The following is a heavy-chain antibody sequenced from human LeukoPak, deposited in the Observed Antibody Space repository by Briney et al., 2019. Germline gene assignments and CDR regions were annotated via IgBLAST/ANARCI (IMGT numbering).Heavy chain of an antibody. V-gene: IGHV1-18*01. Sequence: SVKVSCTASGYTLTSYGISWVRQAPGQRPEWMGWISASNGNTNYAQKLHGRVTITTDTSPRTAYMQLSSLRSDNTAVYYCARRPLIAAGIPWSDYWGQGTLVTVSS. D-gene: IGHD6-13*01. CDR1: GYTLTSYG. CDR3: ARRPLIAAGIPWSDY. J-gene: IGHJ4*02. CDR2: ISASNGNT.